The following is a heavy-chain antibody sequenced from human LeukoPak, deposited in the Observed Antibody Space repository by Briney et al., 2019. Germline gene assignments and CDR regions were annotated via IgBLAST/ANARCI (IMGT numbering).Heavy chain of an antibody. V-gene: IGHV3-53*01. D-gene: IGHD6-6*01. CDR1: GFTVSTNY. CDR2: IYSGGPT. CDR3: AREYSSSSRCFDY. J-gene: IGHJ4*02. Sequence: GSLRLSCAASGFTVSTNYMSWVRQAPGKGLEWVSVIYSGGPTYYADSVKGRFIISRDNSKNTLYLQMNSLRVEDTAVYYCAREYSSSSRCFDYWGQGALVTVSS.